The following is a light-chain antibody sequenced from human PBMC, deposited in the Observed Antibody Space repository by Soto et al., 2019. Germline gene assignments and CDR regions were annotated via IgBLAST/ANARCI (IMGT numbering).Light chain of an antibody. V-gene: IGKV3-20*01. CDR1: HSISSSY. CDR3: QQFSAFPRT. CDR2: GAS. Sequence: EIVLTQSPGTLSLSPGERATLSCRASHSISSSYLAWYQQKPGQAPRLLIYGASNRATDIPDRFSGSGSGTDFTLTISRLEPEDFVVYYCQQFSAFPRTFGQGTKVDIK. J-gene: IGKJ1*01.